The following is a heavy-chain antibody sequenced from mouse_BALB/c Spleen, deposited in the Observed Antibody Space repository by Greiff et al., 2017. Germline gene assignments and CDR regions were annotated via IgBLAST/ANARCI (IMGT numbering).Heavy chain of an antibody. D-gene: IGHD2-4*01. J-gene: IGHJ3*01. Sequence: EVQLQQSGPGLVKPSQSLSLTCTVTGYSFTSDYVWYWIRQFPGNKLEWIGYISYSSSTSYNPNLKSRITITRDTSKNQFVLQLNSVTTEDTATYYCARDYDEAWFAYWGQGTLVTVSA. CDR1: GYSFTSDYV. CDR3: ARDYDEAWFAY. V-gene: IGHV3-2*02. CDR2: ISYSSST.